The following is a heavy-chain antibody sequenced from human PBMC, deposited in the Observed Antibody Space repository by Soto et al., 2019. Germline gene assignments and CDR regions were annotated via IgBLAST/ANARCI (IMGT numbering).Heavy chain of an antibody. CDR3: ARDPYTSKYYYYYTDV. J-gene: IGHJ6*03. Sequence: EVQLVESGGGLVQPGGSLRPSCAASGFTFSSYWMSWVRQAPGKGLEWVANIKQDGGEKYYVDSVKGRFTISRDNAKKSLDLQMNTLRAENTAVYYCARDPYTSKYYYYYTDVWGKGTTVTVSS. V-gene: IGHV3-7*01. CDR2: IKQDGGEK. D-gene: IGHD1-20*01. CDR1: GFTFSSYW.